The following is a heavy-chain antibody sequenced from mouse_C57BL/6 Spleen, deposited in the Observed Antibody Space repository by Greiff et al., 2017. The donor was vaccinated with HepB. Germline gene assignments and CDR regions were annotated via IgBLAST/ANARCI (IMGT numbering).Heavy chain of an antibody. CDR3: ARSGLGVNAMDY. J-gene: IGHJ4*01. V-gene: IGHV1-61*01. D-gene: IGHD4-1*01. CDR2: IYPSDSET. Sequence: QVQLQQPGAELVRPGSSVKLSCKASGYTFTSYWMDWVKQRPGQGLEWIGNIYPSDSETHYNQKFKDKATLTVDKSSSTAYMQLSSLTSEDSAVYYCARSGLGVNAMDYWGQGTSVTVSS. CDR1: GYTFTSYW.